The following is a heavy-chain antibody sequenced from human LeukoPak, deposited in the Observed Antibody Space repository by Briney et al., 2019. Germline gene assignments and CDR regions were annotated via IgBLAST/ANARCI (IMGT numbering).Heavy chain of an antibody. V-gene: IGHV5-51*01. CDR3: ARQNDFRLDY. D-gene: IGHD3-3*01. Sequence: GASLRISCKGSGSTFSSYWIGWVRQLPGKGLEWMGIIYPGDSDTRYSPSLQGQVTISVDTSIGTAYLQWSSLKASDTAIYYCARQNDFRLDYWGQGTLVTVSS. CDR2: IYPGDSDT. J-gene: IGHJ4*02. CDR1: GSTFSSYW.